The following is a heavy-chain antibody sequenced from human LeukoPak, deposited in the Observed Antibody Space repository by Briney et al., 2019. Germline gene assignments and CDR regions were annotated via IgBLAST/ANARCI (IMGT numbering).Heavy chain of an antibody. CDR2: ISYDGSNK. Sequence: GGSLRLSCAASGFTFSSYAMHWVRQAPGKGLEWVAVISYDGSNKYYADSVKGRFTISRNNSKITLYLQMNSLRAEDTAVYYCARETDPYHFDYWGQGTLVTVSS. CDR1: GFTFSSYA. V-gene: IGHV3-30-3*01. CDR3: ARETDPYHFDY. J-gene: IGHJ4*02.